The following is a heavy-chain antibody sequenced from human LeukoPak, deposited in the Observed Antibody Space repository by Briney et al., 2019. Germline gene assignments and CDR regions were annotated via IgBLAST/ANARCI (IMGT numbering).Heavy chain of an antibody. J-gene: IGHJ4*02. Sequence: ASVKVSCKASGGTXSSYAISWVRQAPGQGLEWMGWINPNSGGTNYAQKFQGRVTITRDTSISTAYMELSRLRSDDTAVYYCASVSGRGVDYWGQGTLVTVSS. D-gene: IGHD6-19*01. CDR2: INPNSGGT. CDR1: GGTXSSYA. V-gene: IGHV1-2*02. CDR3: ASVSGRGVDY.